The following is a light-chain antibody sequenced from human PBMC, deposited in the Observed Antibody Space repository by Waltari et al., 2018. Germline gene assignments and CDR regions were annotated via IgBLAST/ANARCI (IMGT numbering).Light chain of an antibody. CDR2: GQD. V-gene: IGLV3-19*01. CDR3: HSRDTISTRV. Sequence: SSELTQDPAVSVALGQTVRLTCQGDSLRSNYASWYQQRPGQAPRLVLYGQDNRPSGIPDRFSGSTSGDTASLTITGAQAEDEADYYCHSRDTISTRVFGGGTRLTV. CDR1: SLRSNY. J-gene: IGLJ3*02.